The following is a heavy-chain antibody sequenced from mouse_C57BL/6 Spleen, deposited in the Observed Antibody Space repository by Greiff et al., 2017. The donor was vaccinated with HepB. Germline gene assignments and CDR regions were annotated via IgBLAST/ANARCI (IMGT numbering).Heavy chain of an antibody. V-gene: IGHV10-3*01. CDR3: VRGERTAQATYYFDY. D-gene: IGHD3-2*02. J-gene: IGHJ2*01. Sequence: EVQGLESGGGLVQPKGSLKLSCAASGFTFNTYAMHWVRQAPGKGLEWVARIRSKSSNYATYYADSVKDRFTISRDDSQSMLYLQMNNLKTEDTAMYYCVRGERTAQATYYFDYWGQGTTLTVSS. CDR1: GFTFNTYA. CDR2: IRSKSSNYAT.